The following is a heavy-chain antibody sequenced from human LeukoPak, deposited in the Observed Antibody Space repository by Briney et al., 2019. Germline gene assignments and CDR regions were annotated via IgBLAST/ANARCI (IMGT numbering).Heavy chain of an antibody. V-gene: IGHV2-70*11. CDR1: GFSLSTSGMC. CDR3: AHSALGQFHY. CDR2: IDWDDDK. D-gene: IGHD2-15*01. J-gene: IGHJ4*02. Sequence: ESGPALVKPTQTLTLTCTFSGFSLSTSGMCVSWIRQPPGKALEWLARIDWDDDKYYGTSLKTRLTISKDTSKNQVVLTMTNMDPVDTATYYCAHSALGQFHYWGQGTLVTVSS.